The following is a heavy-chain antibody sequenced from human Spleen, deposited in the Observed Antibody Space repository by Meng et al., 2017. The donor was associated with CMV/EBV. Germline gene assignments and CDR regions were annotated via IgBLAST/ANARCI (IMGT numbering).Heavy chain of an antibody. Sequence: SETLSLTCSVAGGSFSSGDYYWSWIRQSPGKGLEWIGYLFHSGVTYYNPSLQSRVTVSVDTSKTQLSLKMISVTAADTAFYYCARGRSGRYCSTTSCLYYFDFWGPGTLVTVSS. CDR3: ARGRSGRYCSTTSCLYYFDF. CDR1: GGSFSSGDYY. D-gene: IGHD2-2*01. J-gene: IGHJ4*02. V-gene: IGHV4-30-4*01. CDR2: LFHSGVT.